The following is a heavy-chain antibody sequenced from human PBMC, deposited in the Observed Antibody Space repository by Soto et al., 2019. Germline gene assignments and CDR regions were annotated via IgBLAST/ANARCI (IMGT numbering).Heavy chain of an antibody. CDR1: GFTFDDYA. CDR2: ISSSSSYI. CDR3: ARDPNRDIMITFGGVPSWFDP. Sequence: GGSLRLSCAASGFTFDDYAMHWVRQAPGKGLEWVSSISSSSSYIYYADSVKGRFTISRDNAKNSLYLQMNSLRAEDTAVYYCARDPNRDIMITFGGVPSWFDPWGQGTLVTVSS. D-gene: IGHD3-16*01. J-gene: IGHJ5*02. V-gene: IGHV3-21*04.